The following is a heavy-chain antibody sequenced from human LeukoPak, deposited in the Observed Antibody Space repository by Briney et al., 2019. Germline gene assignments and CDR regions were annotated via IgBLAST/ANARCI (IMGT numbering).Heavy chain of an antibody. CDR2: ISYDGSNT. CDR3: ARGPSITTVSYFQY. D-gene: IGHD1-14*01. Sequence: GRSLRLSCAASGFTFSSYVMHWVRQAPGKGLEWVAVISYDGSNTNYGDSVKGQFTISRDNLKNTLYLQMNSLRPEDTAVYYCARGPSITTVSYFQYWGQRILVTVSS. CDR1: GFTFSSYV. J-gene: IGHJ4*02. V-gene: IGHV3-30*01.